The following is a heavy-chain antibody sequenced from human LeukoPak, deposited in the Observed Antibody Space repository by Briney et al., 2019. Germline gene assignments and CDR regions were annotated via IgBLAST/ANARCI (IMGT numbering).Heavy chain of an antibody. V-gene: IGHV5-51*01. J-gene: IGHJ4*02. CDR1: GYSFTSYW. CDR2: IYPGDSDT. Sequence: LGESLKISCQGSGYSFTSYWIGWVRQMPGKGLEWMGIIYPGDSDTRYNPSFQGQVTISADKSISTAYLHWSSLKASDTAMYYCARADYGDYGGFDYWGQGTLVTVSS. CDR3: ARADYGDYGGFDY. D-gene: IGHD4-17*01.